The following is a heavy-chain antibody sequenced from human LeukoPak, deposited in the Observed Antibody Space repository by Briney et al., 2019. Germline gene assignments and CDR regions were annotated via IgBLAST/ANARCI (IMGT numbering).Heavy chain of an antibody. V-gene: IGHV1-18*01. D-gene: IGHD3-22*01. CDR2: ISAHNGET. CDR3: ARGTHYYDTSGYLDSFDI. J-gene: IGHJ3*02. CDR1: GYTFTNYG. Sequence: ASVKVSCKASGYTFTNYGIRWVRQAPGQGLECMGSISAHNGETSYARSLQGRVIMTTDMSTSVAYMGIRRLRYDDTALYYCARGTHYYDTSGYLDSFDIWGEVTMVTVSS.